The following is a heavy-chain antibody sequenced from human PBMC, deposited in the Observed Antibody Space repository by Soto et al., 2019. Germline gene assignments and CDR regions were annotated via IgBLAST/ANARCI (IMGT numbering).Heavy chain of an antibody. J-gene: IGHJ6*02. CDR2: INPSGGST. Sequence: ASVKVSCKASGYTFTSYYMHWVRQAPGQGLEWMGIINPSGGSTSYAQKFQGRVTMTRDTSTSTVYMELSSLRSEDTAVYYCARDITIVGVVSDYYYYGMDVWGQGTTVTVSS. V-gene: IGHV1-46*01. CDR1: GYTFTSYY. D-gene: IGHD3-3*01. CDR3: ARDITIVGVVSDYYYYGMDV.